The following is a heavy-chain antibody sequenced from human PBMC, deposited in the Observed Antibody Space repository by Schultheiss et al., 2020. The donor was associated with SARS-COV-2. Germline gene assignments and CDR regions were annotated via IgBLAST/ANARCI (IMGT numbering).Heavy chain of an antibody. V-gene: IGHV3-33*08. Sequence: GGSLRLSCAASGFTFSSYAMHWVRQAPGKGLEWVAVIWYDGSNKYYADSVKGRFTISRDNSKNTLYLQMNSLRAEDTAVYYCARDVEVVVIAIPDAFDIWGQGTMVTVSS. D-gene: IGHD2-21*01. J-gene: IGHJ3*02. CDR1: GFTFSSYA. CDR2: IWYDGSNK. CDR3: ARDVEVVVIAIPDAFDI.